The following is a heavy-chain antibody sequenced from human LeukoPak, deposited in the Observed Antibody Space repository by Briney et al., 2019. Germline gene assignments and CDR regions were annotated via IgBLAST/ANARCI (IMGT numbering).Heavy chain of an antibody. D-gene: IGHD3-10*01. CDR3: ARVRRFASTMVRGVIGSYYYMDV. Sequence: ASVKVSCKASGYTFIKYAINWVRQAPGQGLEWMGGIIPIFGTANYAQKFQGRVTITADKSTSTAYMELSSLRSEDTAVYYCARVRRFASTMVRGVIGSYYYMDVWGKGTTVTVSS. CDR2: IIPIFGTA. V-gene: IGHV1-69*06. CDR1: GYTFIKYA. J-gene: IGHJ6*03.